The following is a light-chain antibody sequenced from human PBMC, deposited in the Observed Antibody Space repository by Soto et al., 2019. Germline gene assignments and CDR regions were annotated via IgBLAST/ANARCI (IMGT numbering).Light chain of an antibody. CDR1: SSDVGGYNY. CDR2: DVT. CDR3: ILFTSSDIWV. J-gene: IGLJ3*02. Sequence: QSALTQPASVSGSPGQSITISCTGTSSDVGGYNYVSWYQHHPGRAPKLIIYDVTDRPSGVSNRFSGSKSGNTASLTISGLQAEDEADYYCILFTSSDIWVFGGGTKLTVL. V-gene: IGLV2-14*03.